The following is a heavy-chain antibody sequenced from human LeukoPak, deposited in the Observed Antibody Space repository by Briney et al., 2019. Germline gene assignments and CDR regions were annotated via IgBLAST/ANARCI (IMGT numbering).Heavy chain of an antibody. CDR2: INPNSGVT. J-gene: IGHJ3*02. CDR1: GYTFTGYY. Sequence: ASVKVSCKASGYTFTGYYMHWVRQAPGQGLEWMGRINPNSGVTHYAQKFQGRVTMTRDTSISTAYMELSRLRSDDTAVYYCASLSNPDAFDIWGQGTMVSVSS. V-gene: IGHV1-2*06. D-gene: IGHD2/OR15-2a*01. CDR3: ASLSNPDAFDI.